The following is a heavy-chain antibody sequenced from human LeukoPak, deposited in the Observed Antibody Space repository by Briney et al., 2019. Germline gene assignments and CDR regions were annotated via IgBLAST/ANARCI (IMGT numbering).Heavy chain of an antibody. CDR1: GFTFSSYS. D-gene: IGHD1-26*01. Sequence: PGGSLRLSCAVSGFTFSSYSMSWVRQAPGKGLEWVSSISSSGTYKYYADSVKGRFTISRDNAKNSLSLQMNSLRTEDTAVYYCARDRVGASTWGYFDFWGQGTLVTVSS. J-gene: IGHJ4*02. CDR3: ARDRVGASTWGYFDF. CDR2: ISSSGTYK. V-gene: IGHV3-21*01.